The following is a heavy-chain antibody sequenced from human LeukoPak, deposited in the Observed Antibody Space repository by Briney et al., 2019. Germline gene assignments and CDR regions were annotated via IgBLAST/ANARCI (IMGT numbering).Heavy chain of an antibody. D-gene: IGHD6-13*01. CDR3: AKAAAADPSRGMDV. J-gene: IGHJ6*02. V-gene: IGHV3-30*18. Sequence: GGSLRLSCAASGFTFSSYGMHWVRQAPGKGLEWVAVISYDGSNKYYADSVKGRFTISRDNSKNTLYLQMNSLRAEDTAVYYCAKAAAADPSRGMDVWGQGTTVTVSS. CDR1: GFTFSSYG. CDR2: ISYDGSNK.